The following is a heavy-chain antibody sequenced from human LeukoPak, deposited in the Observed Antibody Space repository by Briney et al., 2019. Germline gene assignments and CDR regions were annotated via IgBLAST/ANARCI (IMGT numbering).Heavy chain of an antibody. CDR3: ARGPQWRGDYYYMDV. D-gene: IGHD6-19*01. J-gene: IGHJ6*03. CDR2: TNPNSGNK. CDR1: GYSFTNFD. Sequence: ASVKVSCKASGYSFTNFDINWVRQATGQGLEWMGWTNPNSGNKSYAQKFQGRVTMTMNTSITTAYMELSSLRSEDTAVYYCARGPQWRGDYYYMDVWGRGTTVTVSS. V-gene: IGHV1-8*01.